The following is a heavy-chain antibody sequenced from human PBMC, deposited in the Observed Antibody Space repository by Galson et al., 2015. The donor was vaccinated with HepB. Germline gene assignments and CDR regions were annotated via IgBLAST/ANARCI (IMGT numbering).Heavy chain of an antibody. Sequence: SVKVSCKASGDTFSSHTIDWVRQAPGQGPEWMGGITPISGTANYAQKFQGRVTITADKSSTTAYLELNSLRSEDTAVYYCARGYDSANYYYHYWGQGTLVTVSS. CDR2: ITPISGTA. CDR1: GDTFSSHT. D-gene: IGHD3-10*01. CDR3: ARGYDSANYYYHY. V-gene: IGHV1-69*06. J-gene: IGHJ4*02.